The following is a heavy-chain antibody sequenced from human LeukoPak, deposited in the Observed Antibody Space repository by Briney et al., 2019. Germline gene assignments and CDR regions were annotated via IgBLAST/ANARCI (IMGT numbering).Heavy chain of an antibody. CDR2: ISSSSSYT. J-gene: IGHJ4*02. CDR1: GVTLSSYY. CDR3: ERVHYDTFTGHSPHFDY. Sequence: PGGSLRLSCAASGVTLSSYYLSWIRQAPGKGLEWVSYISSSSSYTNYADSVKGRFTISRDNAKNSLYLQMNSLRAEDTAVYYCERVHYDTFTGHSPHFDYWGQGTLVTVSS. V-gene: IGHV3-11*05. D-gene: IGHD3-9*01.